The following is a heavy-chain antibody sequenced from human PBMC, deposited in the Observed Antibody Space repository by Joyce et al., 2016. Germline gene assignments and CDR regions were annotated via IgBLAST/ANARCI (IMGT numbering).Heavy chain of an antibody. D-gene: IGHD6-13*01. CDR1: GDSVSSNSAA. Sequence: QVQLQQSGPGLVKPSQTLSLTCVISGDSVSSNSAAWNWIRQSPSRGLEWLGRTYYRDKWYNDYAMSVKGRISINPDTSKNQFSLQLNSVTPEDTAVYFCARVGYSSSWYFFDYWGQGTLVTVSS. CDR3: ARVGYSSSWYFFDY. CDR2: TYYRDKWYN. V-gene: IGHV6-1*01. J-gene: IGHJ4*02.